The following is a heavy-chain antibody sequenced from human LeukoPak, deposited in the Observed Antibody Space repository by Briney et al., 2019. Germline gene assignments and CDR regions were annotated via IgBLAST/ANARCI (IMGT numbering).Heavy chain of an antibody. D-gene: IGHD3-22*01. J-gene: IGHJ4*02. CDR2: INPNSGGK. Sequence: ASVKVSCKASGYTFTGYYMHWVRQAPGQGLEWMGWINPNSGGKNYAQKFQGRVTMTRDTSISTAYMELSRLRSDDTAVYYCAREASPGVMIVDYWGQGTLVTVSS. V-gene: IGHV1-2*02. CDR1: GYTFTGYY. CDR3: AREASPGVMIVDY.